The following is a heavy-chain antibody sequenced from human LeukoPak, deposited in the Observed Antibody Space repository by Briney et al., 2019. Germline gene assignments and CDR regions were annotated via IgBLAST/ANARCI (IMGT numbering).Heavy chain of an antibody. CDR1: GFTFSSYS. CDR2: ISSSSSYI. CDR3: ARDGAARDSYVV. Sequence: GGSLRLSCAASGFTFSSYSMNRVRQAQGKGLEWVSSISSSSSYIYYADSVKGRFTISRDNAKNSLYLQMNSLRAEDTAVYYCARDGAARDSYVVWGQGTLVTVSS. V-gene: IGHV3-21*01. D-gene: IGHD2-15*01. J-gene: IGHJ4*02.